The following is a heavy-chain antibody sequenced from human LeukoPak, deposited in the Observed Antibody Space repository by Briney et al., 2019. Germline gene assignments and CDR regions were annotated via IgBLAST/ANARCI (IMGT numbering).Heavy chain of an antibody. CDR3: ARADRYGTTWYGRVDY. Sequence: GGSLRLSCGASGSTFSNYAMSWVRQAPGKGLESVSDIRSTGGTTAYADSVKGRFTISRDNSRNTLYLQMNSLRAEDTAVYYCARADRYGTTWYGRVDYWGQGTLVTVSS. J-gene: IGHJ4*02. CDR1: GSTFSNYA. CDR2: IRSTGGTT. V-gene: IGHV3-23*01. D-gene: IGHD6-13*01.